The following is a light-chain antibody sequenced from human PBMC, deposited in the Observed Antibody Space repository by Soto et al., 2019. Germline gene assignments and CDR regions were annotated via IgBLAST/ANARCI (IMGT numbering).Light chain of an antibody. CDR3: AAWDDSLSGLV. CDR2: RNN. Sequence: QSVLTQPHSASGTPGQRVTISCSGSSSNIVSNYVYWYQQLPGTAPKLLIYRNNQRPSGVPDRSSGSKSGTSASLASSGLRSEDEADYYCAAWDDSLSGLVFGGGTKLTVL. J-gene: IGLJ3*02. CDR1: SSNIVSNY. V-gene: IGLV1-47*01.